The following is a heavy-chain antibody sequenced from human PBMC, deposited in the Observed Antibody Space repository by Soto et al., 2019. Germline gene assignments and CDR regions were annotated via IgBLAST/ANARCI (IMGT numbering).Heavy chain of an antibody. CDR3: ARGKERIAAAGGWFDP. V-gene: IGHV1-69*12. D-gene: IGHD6-13*01. J-gene: IGHJ5*02. CDR2: IIPIFGTA. Sequence: QVQLVQSGAEVKKPGSSVKVSCKASGGTFSSYAISWVRQAPGQGLEWMGGIIPIFGTANYAQKFQGRVTITADEXTSXAYMGLSSLRSEDTAVYYCARGKERIAAAGGWFDPWGQGTLVTVSS. CDR1: GGTFSSYA.